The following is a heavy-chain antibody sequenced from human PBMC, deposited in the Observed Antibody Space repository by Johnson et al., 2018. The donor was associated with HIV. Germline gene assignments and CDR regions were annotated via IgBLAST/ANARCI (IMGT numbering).Heavy chain of an antibody. CDR2: IWYDGSNK. Sequence: QVQLVESGGGVVQPGRSLRLSCAASGFTFSSYGMHWVRQAPGKGLEWVAVIWYDGSNKYYADSVKGRFTISRDNSKNTLYLQMNSLSPEDTAVYYCATDIVVVLALGGDAFDIWGQGTMVIVSS. V-gene: IGHV3-30*19. J-gene: IGHJ3*02. CDR1: GFTFSSYG. CDR3: ATDIVVVLALGGDAFDI. D-gene: IGHD2-2*01.